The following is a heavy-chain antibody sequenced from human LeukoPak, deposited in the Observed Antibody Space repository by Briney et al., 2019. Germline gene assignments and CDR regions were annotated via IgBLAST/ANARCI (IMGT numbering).Heavy chain of an antibody. J-gene: IGHJ5*02. V-gene: IGHV1-69*02. CDR1: GGTFSSYT. Sequence: GSSVKVSCKASGGTFSSYTISWVRQAPGQGLEWMGRIIPILGIASYAQKFQGRVTMTRDTSTSTVYMELSSLRSEDTAVYYCARGAWFDPWGQGTLVTVSS. CDR3: ARGAWFDP. CDR2: IIPILGIA.